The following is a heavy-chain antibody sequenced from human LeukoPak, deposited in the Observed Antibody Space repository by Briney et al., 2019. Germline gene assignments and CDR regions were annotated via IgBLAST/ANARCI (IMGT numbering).Heavy chain of an antibody. J-gene: IGHJ4*02. V-gene: IGHV3-23*01. CDR3: AKRYSGSFSFDY. CDR1: GFTFSSYA. D-gene: IGHD1-26*01. Sequence: GGSLRLSCAASGFTFSSYAMGWVRQAPGKGLEWVSAISGSGGSTYYADSVKGRFTISRDNSKNTLYLQMNSLRAEDTAVYYCAKRYSGSFSFDYWGQGTLVTVSS. CDR2: ISGSGGST.